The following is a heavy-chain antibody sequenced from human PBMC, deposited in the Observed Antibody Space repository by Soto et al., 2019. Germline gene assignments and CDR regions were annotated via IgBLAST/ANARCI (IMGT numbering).Heavy chain of an antibody. D-gene: IGHD2-2*01. Sequence: ASVKVSCKASGYTLTCYDINCVRQATEQGLEWMGWMNPNSGNTGYAQRFQGRVTMTRNTSISTAYMELSSLRSEDTAVYYCARSYQLPSVEGYYYYYMDVWGKGTTVTVSS. CDR2: MNPNSGNT. V-gene: IGHV1-8*01. J-gene: IGHJ6*03. CDR3: ARSYQLPSVEGYYYYYMDV. CDR1: GYTLTCYD.